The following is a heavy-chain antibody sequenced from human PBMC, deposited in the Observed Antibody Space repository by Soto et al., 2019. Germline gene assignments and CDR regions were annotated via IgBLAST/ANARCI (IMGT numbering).Heavy chain of an antibody. Sequence: WGSLRLSCAASGFIYTNYAMYWVRQAPAKGLEWVSVIGGRGNSAYYADSVQGRFTISRDNSKNTLSLQMRSLTADDTAIYYCVREGRGSFDFWGRGTMVTVSS. D-gene: IGHD5-12*01. V-gene: IGHV3-23*01. J-gene: IGHJ3*01. CDR1: GFIYTNYA. CDR3: VREGRGSFDF. CDR2: IGGRGNSA.